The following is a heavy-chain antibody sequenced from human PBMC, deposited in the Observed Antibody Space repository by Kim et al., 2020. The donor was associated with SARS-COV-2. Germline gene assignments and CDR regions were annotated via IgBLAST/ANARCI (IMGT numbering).Heavy chain of an antibody. J-gene: IGHJ4*02. D-gene: IGHD2-8*02. CDR1: GFTVNNNH. CDR2: IYRGGSA. CDR3: ARGGTGPYFFDY. Sequence: GGSLRLSCAASGFTVNNNHMTWVRLTPGKGLEWVSLIYRGGSAYYADSVRERFTISRDNSKNTVLLQMNSLRVEDTAFYYCARGGTGPYFFDYWGQGTLVTVS. V-gene: IGHV3-66*01.